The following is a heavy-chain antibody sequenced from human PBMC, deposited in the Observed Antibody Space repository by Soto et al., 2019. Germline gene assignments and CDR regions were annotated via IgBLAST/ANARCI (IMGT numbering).Heavy chain of an antibody. CDR2: IIPICGTA. Sequence: AASVKVSCKASGGTFSSYAISWVRQAPGQGLEWMGGIIPICGTANYAQKFQGRVTITADESTSTAYMELSRLRSDDTAVYYCARGLHCTNGVCPYYYYYYMDVWGKGTTVTVSS. J-gene: IGHJ6*03. V-gene: IGHV1-69*13. D-gene: IGHD2-8*01. CDR1: GGTFSSYA. CDR3: ARGLHCTNGVCPYYYYYYMDV.